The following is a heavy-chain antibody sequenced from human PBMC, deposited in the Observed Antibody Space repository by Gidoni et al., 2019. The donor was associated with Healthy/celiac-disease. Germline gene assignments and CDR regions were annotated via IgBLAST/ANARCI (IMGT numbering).Heavy chain of an antibody. Sequence: EVQLVESGGGLGQPGGVVRLSGAATGITFSLYEMYWVRQAPGKGLGWVSYISGSGSTIYYADSVKGRFTISRDNAKNSLYLQMNSLRAEDTAVYYCARDRGGGYTDDWGQGTLVTVSS. CDR3: ARDRGGGYTDD. CDR1: GITFSLYE. D-gene: IGHD3-22*01. CDR2: ISGSGSTI. J-gene: IGHJ4*02. V-gene: IGHV3-48*03.